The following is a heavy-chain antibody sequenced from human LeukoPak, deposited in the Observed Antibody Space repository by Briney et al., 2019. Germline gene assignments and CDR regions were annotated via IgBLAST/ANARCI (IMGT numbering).Heavy chain of an antibody. CDR1: GGSIRSYY. V-gene: IGHV4-59*01. D-gene: IGHD6-19*01. Sequence: SETLSLTCTVSGGSIRSYYWSWIRQPPGKGLEWIGYIYYSGSTNYNPSLKSRVTISVDTSKNQFSLKLSSVTAADTAVYYCARGDSSGWYYFDYWGQGTLVTVSS. CDR2: IYYSGST. CDR3: ARGDSSGWYYFDY. J-gene: IGHJ4*02.